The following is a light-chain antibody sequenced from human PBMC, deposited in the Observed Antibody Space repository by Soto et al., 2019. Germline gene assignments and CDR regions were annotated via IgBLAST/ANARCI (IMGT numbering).Light chain of an antibody. CDR3: QQYTTYPWT. Sequence: DIQMTQSPSTLSASVGDRVTGTCRASQSISSWLAWYQQKPGKAPNLLIYGASSLESGVPSRFSGSGSGTEFTLTISSLHPDDFATYYCQQYTTYPWTFGQGTKVEIK. V-gene: IGKV1-5*01. J-gene: IGKJ1*01. CDR1: QSISSW. CDR2: GAS.